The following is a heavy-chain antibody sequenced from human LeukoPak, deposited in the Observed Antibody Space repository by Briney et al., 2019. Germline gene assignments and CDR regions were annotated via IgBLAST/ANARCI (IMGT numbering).Heavy chain of an antibody. CDR1: GFTFTTYW. J-gene: IGHJ4*02. CDR2: INQDGTEK. V-gene: IGHV3-7*01. D-gene: IGHD3-22*01. Sequence: SGGSLRLSCAASGFTFTTYWMTWVRQAPGKGLEWVANINQDGTEKYYVDSVKGRFTISRDNSKNTLYLQMNSLRAEDTAVYYCAKGDYYDSSGLFDYWGQGTLVTVSS. CDR3: AKGDYYDSSGLFDY.